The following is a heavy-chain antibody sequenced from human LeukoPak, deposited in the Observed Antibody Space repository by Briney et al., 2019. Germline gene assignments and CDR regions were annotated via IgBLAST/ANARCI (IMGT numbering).Heavy chain of an antibody. CDR3: ARGHRDGYPTGY. CDR1: GGSLSGYY. CDR2: INHSGST. D-gene: IGHD5-24*01. V-gene: IGHV4-34*01. Sequence: PSETLSLTCAVYGGSLSGYYWSWIRQPPGKGLEWIGEINHSGSTNYNPSLKSRVTISVDTSKNQFSLKLSSVTAADTAVYYCARGHRDGYPTGYWGQGTLVTVSS. J-gene: IGHJ4*02.